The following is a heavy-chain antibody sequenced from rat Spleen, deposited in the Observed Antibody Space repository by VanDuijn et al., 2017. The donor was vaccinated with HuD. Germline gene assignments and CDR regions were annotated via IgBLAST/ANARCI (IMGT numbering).Heavy chain of an antibody. J-gene: IGHJ3*01. CDR1: GFTFSNYG. V-gene: IGHV5-19*01. CDR3: ASGGSGGLNWFAY. CDR2: ISPSGGST. Sequence: EVQLVGSGGGLVQPGRSLKLSCAASGFTFSNYGMYWIRQAPTKGLEWVASISPSGGSTYCRDSVKGRFTISRDNAKSTLYLQMNNLKSEDTAMYYCASGGSGGLNWFAYWGQGTLVTVSS. D-gene: IGHD1-1*01.